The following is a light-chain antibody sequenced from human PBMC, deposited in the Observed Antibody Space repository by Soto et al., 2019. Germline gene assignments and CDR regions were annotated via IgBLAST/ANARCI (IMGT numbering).Light chain of an antibody. J-gene: IGLJ1*01. CDR2: GVN. CDR3: SSYTTSSALQV. Sequence: QSFLTQPASVSGSPGRSITISCSGTISDFVLYNYVSWYQQHPGKAPKLMIYGVNNRPSGVSNRLSGSKSGNTASLTISGLQADDEADYYCSSYTTSSALQVFGTGTKVTVL. CDR1: ISDFVLYNY. V-gene: IGLV2-14*01.